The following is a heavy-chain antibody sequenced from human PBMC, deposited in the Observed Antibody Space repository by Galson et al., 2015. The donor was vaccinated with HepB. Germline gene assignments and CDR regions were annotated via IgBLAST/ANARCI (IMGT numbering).Heavy chain of an antibody. J-gene: IGHJ6*02. CDR3: AKDIGQTTVARYYYYGMDV. CDR2: ISWDGGST. Sequence: SLRLSCAASGFTFDDYTMHWVRQAPGKGLEWVSLISWDGGSTYYADSVKGRFTISRDNSKNSLYLQMNSLRTEDTALYYCAKDIGQTTVARYYYYGMDVWGQGTTVTVSS. D-gene: IGHD4-23*01. CDR1: GFTFDDYT. V-gene: IGHV3-43*01.